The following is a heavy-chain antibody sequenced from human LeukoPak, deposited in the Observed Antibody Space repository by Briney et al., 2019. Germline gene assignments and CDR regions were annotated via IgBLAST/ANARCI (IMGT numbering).Heavy chain of an antibody. V-gene: IGHV4-39*07. D-gene: IGHD6-19*01. J-gene: IGHJ4*02. CDR1: GGSISSSSYY. CDR2: IYYSGST. Sequence: SETLPLACTVSGGSISSSSYYWGWIRQPPGKGLEWIGSIYYSGSTYYNPSLKSRVTISVDTSKNQFSLKLSSVTAADTAVYYCARASGWYGGLDYWGQGALVTVSS. CDR3: ARASGWYGGLDY.